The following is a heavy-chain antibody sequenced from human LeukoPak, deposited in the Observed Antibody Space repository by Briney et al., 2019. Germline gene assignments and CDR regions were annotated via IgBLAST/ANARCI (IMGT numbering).Heavy chain of an antibody. CDR3: ARVDIKGGYYDSSGYSLFDY. Sequence: ASVKVSCKASGYTFTSYYMHWVRQAPGQGLEWMGIINPSGGSTSYAQKFQGRVTMTRDTSTSTVYMELSSLRSEDTAVYYCARVDIKGGYYDSSGYSLFDYWGQGTLVTVSS. J-gene: IGHJ4*02. D-gene: IGHD3-22*01. CDR2: INPSGGST. V-gene: IGHV1-46*01. CDR1: GYTFTSYY.